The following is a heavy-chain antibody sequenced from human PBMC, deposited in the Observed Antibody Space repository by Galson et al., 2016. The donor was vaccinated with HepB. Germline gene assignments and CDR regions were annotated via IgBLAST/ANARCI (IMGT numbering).Heavy chain of an antibody. D-gene: IGHD2-2*01. V-gene: IGHV4-39*01. CDR3: ARHVISYASPFDS. CDR1: GGSVSSGSSY. Sequence: SATLSLTCTVSGGSVSSGSSYWGWIRLPPGKGLEWIGTMFYSGKRYYNPSLKSRVTISVDTSKDQFSLRLSSVTAADTALYYCARHVISYASPFDSWGRGTQVIVSS. CDR2: MFYSGKR. J-gene: IGHJ4*02.